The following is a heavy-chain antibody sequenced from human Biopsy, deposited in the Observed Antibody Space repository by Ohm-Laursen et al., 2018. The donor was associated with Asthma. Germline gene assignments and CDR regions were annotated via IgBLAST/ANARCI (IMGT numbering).Heavy chain of an antibody. CDR1: GYTFIGCP. CDR3: ARGGCYGDRRYHDGMDV. J-gene: IGHJ6*02. D-gene: IGHD4-17*01. Sequence: SVKVSCKASGYTFIGCPIHWMRQAPGQGLEWMGRINPNSGGTNYAQKFQGRVTITADESTSTAYMELSSLRADDTAVYYCARGGCYGDRRYHDGMDVWGQGTTATVSS. CDR2: INPNSGGT. V-gene: IGHV1-2*06.